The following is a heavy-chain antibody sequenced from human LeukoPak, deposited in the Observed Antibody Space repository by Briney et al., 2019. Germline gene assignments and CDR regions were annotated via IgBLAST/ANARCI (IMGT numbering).Heavy chain of an antibody. D-gene: IGHD3-16*01. Sequence: GGSLRLSCAASGFTFSDYYMYWIRQAPGKGLRWVSYISSSSSYINYADSVKGRFTISRDNAKNSLYLQMNSLRAEDTAVYYCARSSGGWGGVVDSWGQGTLVTVSS. J-gene: IGHJ4*02. CDR2: ISSSSSYI. CDR3: ARSSGGWGGVVDS. V-gene: IGHV3-11*03. CDR1: GFTFSDYY.